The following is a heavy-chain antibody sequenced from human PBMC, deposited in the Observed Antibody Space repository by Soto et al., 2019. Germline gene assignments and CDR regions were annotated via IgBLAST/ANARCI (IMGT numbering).Heavy chain of an antibody. Sequence: GESLKISYKGSGYSFTSYWISWVRQMPGKGLEWMGRIDPSDSYTNYSPSFQGHVTISADKSISTAYLQWSSLKASDTAMYYCARRRYYDSSGYSDAFDIWGQGTMVTVSS. J-gene: IGHJ3*02. CDR3: ARRRYYDSSGYSDAFDI. CDR2: IDPSDSYT. V-gene: IGHV5-10-1*01. D-gene: IGHD3-22*01. CDR1: GYSFTSYW.